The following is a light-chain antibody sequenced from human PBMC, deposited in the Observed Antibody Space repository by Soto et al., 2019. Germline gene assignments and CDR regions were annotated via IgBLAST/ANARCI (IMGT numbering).Light chain of an antibody. CDR2: EVS. Sequence: QSALTQPASVSGSPGQSITISCTGTSSDVGGYNYVSWYQQHPGKAPKLMIYEVSNRPSGVTNRFSGSKSGNTAPLTISGLQAEDEADYYCRSYTSSSTRVFGGGTKLTVL. CDR3: RSYTSSSTRV. V-gene: IGLV2-14*01. CDR1: SSDVGGYNY. J-gene: IGLJ3*02.